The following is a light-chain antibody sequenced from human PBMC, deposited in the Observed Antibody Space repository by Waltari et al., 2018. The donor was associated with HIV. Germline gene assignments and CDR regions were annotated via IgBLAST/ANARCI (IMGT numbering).Light chain of an antibody. CDR2: DTF. Sequence: QAVVTQEPSLTVSPGGPVTLTCASSTGPVTRGHHPYWFQQKSGQAPRTLIYDTFNKHSWTPARFSGSLLGGKAALTLSGAQPEDEAEYFCLLSFAGARPVVFGGGTNLTVL. CDR3: LLSFAGARPVV. V-gene: IGLV7-46*01. CDR1: TGPVTRGHH. J-gene: IGLJ2*01.